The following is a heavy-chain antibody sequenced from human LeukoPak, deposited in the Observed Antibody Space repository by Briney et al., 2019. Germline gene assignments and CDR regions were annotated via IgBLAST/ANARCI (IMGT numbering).Heavy chain of an antibody. D-gene: IGHD4-17*01. CDR3: ARGEVTTVTTRHSNSPRFDY. J-gene: IGHJ4*01. CDR2: ISYDGSNK. V-gene: IGHV3-30*04. CDR1: GFTFSSYA. Sequence: GGSLRLFCAPYGFTFSSYAMRWVRQAPGKGLEWEAVISYDGSNKYYADSVKGRFTISRDNSKNTLYLQMNSLRAEDTAVYYCARGEVTTVTTRHSNSPRFDYWGQGTLVTVSS.